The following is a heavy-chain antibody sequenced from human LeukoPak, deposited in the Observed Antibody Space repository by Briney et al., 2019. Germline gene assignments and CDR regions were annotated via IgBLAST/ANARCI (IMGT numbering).Heavy chain of an antibody. Sequence: GGSLRLSCAASGFTFSSYEMNWVRQAPGKGLEWVSYISSSGSTIYYADPVKGRFTISRDNAKNSLYLQMNSLRAEDTAVYYCARDRSAGREGGGMDVWGKGTTVTVSS. D-gene: IGHD2-15*01. CDR3: ARDRSAGREGGGMDV. V-gene: IGHV3-48*03. CDR2: ISSSGSTI. CDR1: GFTFSSYE. J-gene: IGHJ6*04.